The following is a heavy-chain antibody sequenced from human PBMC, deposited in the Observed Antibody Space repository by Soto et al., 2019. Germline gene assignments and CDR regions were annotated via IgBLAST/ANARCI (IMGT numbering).Heavy chain of an antibody. CDR3: ARDVLGSGWAHPSYFDL. CDR2: ISAYNGNT. D-gene: IGHD6-19*01. Sequence: QVQLVQSGAEVKKPGASVKVSCKASGYTFTSYGISWVRQAPGQGLEWMGWISAYNGNTNYAQKLQGRVTMTTDTATSTAYRELRSPRSDDTAVYYCARDVLGSGWAHPSYFDLWCRGTLVTVSS. V-gene: IGHV1-18*01. CDR1: GYTFTSYG. J-gene: IGHJ2*01.